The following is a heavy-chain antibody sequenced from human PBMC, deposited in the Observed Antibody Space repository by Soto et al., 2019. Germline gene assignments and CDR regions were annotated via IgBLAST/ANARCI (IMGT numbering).Heavy chain of an antibody. V-gene: IGHV4-59*08. CDR2: IFYSGST. CDR3: ARVSLHYYFYMDF. Sequence: SETLSLTCTVSGGSIINYYWSWIRQSPGKGLEWIGNIFYSGSTNYNPSLKSRVTMSVDASKRQFSLKLISVTAADTAVYFCARVSLHYYFYMDFWGKGTAVTVSS. J-gene: IGHJ6*03. CDR1: GGSIINYY.